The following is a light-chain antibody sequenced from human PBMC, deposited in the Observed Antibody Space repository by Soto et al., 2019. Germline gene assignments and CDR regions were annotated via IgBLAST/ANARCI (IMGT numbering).Light chain of an antibody. CDR1: KSISSC. V-gene: IGKV1-5*03. Sequence: DIQMTQSPSTLSASVGDRVTITCRASKSISSCLAWYQQKPGKAPKLLIYQASSLESVVPSRFSGSGSGTEFTLTIISMQPDDFATYYCQQYNIYLFTFVPLTKVDIK. J-gene: IGKJ3*01. CDR2: QAS. CDR3: QQYNIYLFT.